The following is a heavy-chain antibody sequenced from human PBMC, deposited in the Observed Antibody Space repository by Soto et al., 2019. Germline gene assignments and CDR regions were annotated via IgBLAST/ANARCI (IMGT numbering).Heavy chain of an antibody. CDR2: ISYHGVNR. D-gene: IGHD4-17*01. V-gene: IGHV3-30*18. CDR1: GFTFSSYG. CDR3: GKYSDYGYHRDWFDP. Sequence: QVQLVESGGGVVYPGRSLRLSCTASGFTFSSYGVHWVRQAPGKGLEWVAVISYHGVNRYYADSVNGRFTISRDNSKNMVFLQMNSLRVEDTAVYDCGKYSDYGYHRDWFDPWGQGTLVTVSS. J-gene: IGHJ5*02.